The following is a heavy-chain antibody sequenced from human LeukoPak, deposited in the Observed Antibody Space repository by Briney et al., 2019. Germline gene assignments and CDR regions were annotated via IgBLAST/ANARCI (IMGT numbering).Heavy chain of an antibody. CDR2: IYPGDSDT. J-gene: IGHJ1*01. Sequence: GESLKISCKGSGYSFTSYWIGWVRQMPGKGLEWMGIIYPGDSDTRYSPSFQGQVTISADKSISTAYLQWSSLKASDTAMYYCATLAAAGTPAEYFQHWGQGTLVTVSS. CDR3: ATLAAAGTPAEYFQH. D-gene: IGHD6-13*01. CDR1: GYSFTSYW. V-gene: IGHV5-51*01.